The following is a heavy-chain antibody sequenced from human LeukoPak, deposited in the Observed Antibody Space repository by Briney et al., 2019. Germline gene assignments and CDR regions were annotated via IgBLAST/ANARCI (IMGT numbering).Heavy chain of an antibody. Sequence: ESGPTLVKPTQTLTLTCTFSGFALSTSGVGVGWIRHPPGKALEWLALIYWDDDKRYSPSLKSRLTITKDTSKNQVVLTMTNMDPVDTATYYCAHSSEAVAGNFPYHYYGMDVWGQGITVTVSS. V-gene: IGHV2-5*02. D-gene: IGHD6-19*01. CDR3: AHSSEAVAGNFPYHYYGMDV. CDR1: GFALSTSGVG. CDR2: IYWDDDK. J-gene: IGHJ6*02.